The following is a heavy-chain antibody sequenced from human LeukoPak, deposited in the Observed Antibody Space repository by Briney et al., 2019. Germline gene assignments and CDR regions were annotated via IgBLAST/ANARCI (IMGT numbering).Heavy chain of an antibody. V-gene: IGHV4-4*07. CDR1: GYSISSVYN. Sequence: SETLSLTCTVSGYSISSVYNWGWIRQPAGKGLEWIGRVYTSGSTNYNPSLKSRVTMSEDTSKKQFSLTLSSVTAADTAVYYCARVVYCSSTSCQLHFDYWGQGTLVTVSS. J-gene: IGHJ4*02. CDR3: ARVVYCSSTSCQLHFDY. D-gene: IGHD2-2*01. CDR2: VYTSGST.